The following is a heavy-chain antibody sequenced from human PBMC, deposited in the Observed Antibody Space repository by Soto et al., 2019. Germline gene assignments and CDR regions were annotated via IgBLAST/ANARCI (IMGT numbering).Heavy chain of an antibody. V-gene: IGHV5-51*01. J-gene: IGHJ3*02. Sequence: GEALKISCKASGYDFTSYWIGWVRQKPGKGLEWMAMIYPGDSDTRDSPSFQGQVTISADKSTSTAYLQWSNLKASDTAMYYCARRRSSTAFDIWGQGTMVPVSS. CDR3: ARRRSSTAFDI. D-gene: IGHD2-2*01. CDR2: IYPGDSDT. CDR1: GYDFTSYW.